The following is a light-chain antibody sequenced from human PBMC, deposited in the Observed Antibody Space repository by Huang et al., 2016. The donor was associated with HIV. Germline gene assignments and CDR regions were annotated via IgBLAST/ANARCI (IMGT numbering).Light chain of an antibody. Sequence: IQLTQSPSTLSASVGDRVTIPCRASQRISRWLAWYQQKPGKAPQLLIYEASSLASGVPSRFSGSGAETEFTLTISTLQPDDSATYYCQQYNLYSFTFGQGTKLEIK. J-gene: IGKJ2*01. CDR1: QRISRW. CDR2: EAS. V-gene: IGKV1-5*03. CDR3: QQYNLYSFT.